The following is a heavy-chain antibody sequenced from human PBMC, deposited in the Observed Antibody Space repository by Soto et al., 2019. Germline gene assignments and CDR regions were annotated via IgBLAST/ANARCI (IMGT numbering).Heavy chain of an antibody. CDR1: GGSFSRYA. CDR3: ASLQYDSSGSNLDY. D-gene: IGHD3-22*01. V-gene: IGHV1-69*01. CDR2: IIPIFGTA. Sequence: QVQMVQSGAEVKKPGASVKVSCKASGGSFSRYAISWLRQSSVQGLEWMGGIIPIFGTANYAQKFQGRVTITADESTSIAYMELRRLRSEDTAVYYCASLQYDSSGSNLDYWGQGTLVTVSS. J-gene: IGHJ4*02.